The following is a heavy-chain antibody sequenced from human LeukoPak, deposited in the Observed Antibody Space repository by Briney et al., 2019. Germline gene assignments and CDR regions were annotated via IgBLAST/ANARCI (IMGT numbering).Heavy chain of an antibody. CDR3: AKGLGSGYYCNSDY. D-gene: IGHD3-22*01. CDR2: ISFDGIYK. Sequence: PGTSLRLSCAASGFTFSTYGMHWVRQAPGKGLEWVAVISFDGIYKFYSDSVKGRFSISRDNSNNTLSLQMNSLRADDTAVYYCAKGLGSGYYCNSDYWGQGTLVSVSS. J-gene: IGHJ4*02. V-gene: IGHV3-30*18. CDR1: GFTFSTYG.